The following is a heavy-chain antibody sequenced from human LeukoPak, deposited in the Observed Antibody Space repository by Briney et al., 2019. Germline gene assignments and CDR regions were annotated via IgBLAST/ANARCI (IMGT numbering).Heavy chain of an antibody. J-gene: IGHJ4*02. CDR3: ARELQAAMIAD. D-gene: IGHD3-22*01. Sequence: SETLSLTCAVYGGSFSGYYWSWIRQPPGKGLEWTGEINHSGSTNYNPSLKSRVTISVDTSKNQFSLKLSSVTAADTAVYYCARELQAAMIADWGQGTLVTVSS. CDR2: INHSGST. V-gene: IGHV4-34*01. CDR1: GGSFSGYY.